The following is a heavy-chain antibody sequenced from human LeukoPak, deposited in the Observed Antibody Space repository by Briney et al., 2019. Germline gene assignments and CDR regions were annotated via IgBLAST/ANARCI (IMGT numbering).Heavy chain of an antibody. CDR2: IFYSGST. V-gene: IGHV4-39*02. Sequence: SETLSLTCTVSGASISSSSDYWGWIRQPPGKGLEWIGSIFYSGSTYYNLSLKSRVTISVDTSRNQFSLKLSSVTAADTAVYYCARDDVRGLYWGQGTLVTVSS. J-gene: IGHJ4*02. CDR1: GASISSSSDY. CDR3: ARDDVRGLY.